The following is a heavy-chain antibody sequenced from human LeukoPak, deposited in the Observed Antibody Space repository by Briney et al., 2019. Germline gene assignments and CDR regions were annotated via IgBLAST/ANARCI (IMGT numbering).Heavy chain of an antibody. D-gene: IGHD6-13*01. CDR1: GGSISFYY. CDR2: IYPNGDT. Sequence: SETLTLTCTVSGGSISFYYWSWIRQPAGKGLEWIGRIYPNGDTDYNPSLKSRLTLSLDTSKNEFSLRLTSVTAADTAVYYCGRDKIAAAGSEFWGQGTLVTVSS. J-gene: IGHJ4*02. V-gene: IGHV4-4*07. CDR3: GRDKIAAAGSEF.